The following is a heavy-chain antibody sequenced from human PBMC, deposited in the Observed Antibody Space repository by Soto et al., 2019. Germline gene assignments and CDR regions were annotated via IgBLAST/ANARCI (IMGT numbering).Heavy chain of an antibody. CDR2: MNPNSGNT. CDR1: RYTFTSYD. J-gene: IGHJ6*03. CDR3: ARGLRYGRRYCSGGSCPPGSYYYYMDV. V-gene: IGHV1-8*01. D-gene: IGHD2-15*01. Sequence: GASVKVSCKASRYTFTSYDINWVRQATGQGLEWMRWMNPNSGNTGYAQKFQGRVTMTRNTSISTAYMELSSLRSEDTAVYYCARGLRYGRRYCSGGSCPPGSYYYYMDVWGKGTTVTVSS.